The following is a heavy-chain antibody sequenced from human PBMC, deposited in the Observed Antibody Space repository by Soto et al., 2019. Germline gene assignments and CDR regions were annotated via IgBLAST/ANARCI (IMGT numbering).Heavy chain of an antibody. CDR2: IIPIFGTT. J-gene: IGHJ6*02. V-gene: IGHV1-69*01. CDR1: GGTFSSYG. Sequence: VQLVQSGAEVKKPGSSVKVSCKASGGTFSSYGINWVRQAPGQGLEWMGGIIPIFGTTYYAQRFQDRVKITADESTSPAYMELSSLRSEDTAVYYCAGGPKVVVVAATGYYYYYGMDVWGQGTTVTVSS. CDR3: AGGPKVVVVAATGYYYYYGMDV. D-gene: IGHD2-15*01.